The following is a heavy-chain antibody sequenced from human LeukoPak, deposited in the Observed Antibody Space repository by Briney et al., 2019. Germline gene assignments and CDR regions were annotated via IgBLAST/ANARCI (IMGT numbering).Heavy chain of an antibody. V-gene: IGHV3-30*02. CDR2: IRYDGSNK. CDR3: AKGLGPQYTIDAFDI. J-gene: IGHJ3*02. CDR1: GFTSSTYG. Sequence: GGSLRLSCAASGFTSSTYGMHWVRQAPGKGLEWVTFIRYDGSNKYYADSVKGRFIISRDNSKNTLYLQMNSLRTEDMALYYCAKGLGPQYTIDAFDIWGQGTMVTVSS. D-gene: IGHD3-16*01.